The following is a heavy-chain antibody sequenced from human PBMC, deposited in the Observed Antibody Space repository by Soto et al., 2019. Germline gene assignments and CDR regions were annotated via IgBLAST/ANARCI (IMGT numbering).Heavy chain of an antibody. CDR3: ARGMVRGITNYYYGMDV. J-gene: IGHJ6*02. D-gene: IGHD3-10*01. CDR1: GGSFSGYY. CDR2: INHSGST. Sequence: QVQLQQWGARLLKPSETLSLTCAVYGGSFSGYYWSWIRQPPGKGLEWIGEINHSGSTNYNPSLKSRVTISVDTSKDQFSLKLSSVTAADTAVYYCARGMVRGITNYYYGMDVWGQGTTVTVSS. V-gene: IGHV4-34*01.